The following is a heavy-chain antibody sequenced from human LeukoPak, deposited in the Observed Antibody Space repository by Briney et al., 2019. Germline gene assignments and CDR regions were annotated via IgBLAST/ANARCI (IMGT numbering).Heavy chain of an antibody. V-gene: IGHV1-18*01. CDR3: ARDPRVTTYYYYYGMDV. Sequence: VASVKVSCKASGYTFTSYGISWVRQAPGQGLEWMGWISAYNGNTNYAQKLQGRVTMTTDTSTSTAYMELRSLRSDDTAVCYCARDPRVTTYYYYYGMDVWGQGTTVTVSS. CDR2: ISAYNGNT. CDR1: GYTFTSYG. J-gene: IGHJ6*02. D-gene: IGHD4-17*01.